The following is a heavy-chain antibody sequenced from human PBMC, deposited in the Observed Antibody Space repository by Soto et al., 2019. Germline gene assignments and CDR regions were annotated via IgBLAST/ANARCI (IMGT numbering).Heavy chain of an antibody. CDR1: GYAFTGYY. J-gene: IGHJ3*02. D-gene: IGHD3-22*01. V-gene: IGHV1-2*04. CDR2: INPNSGGT. Sequence: VNVSCKASGYAFTGYYMHWVRQAPGQGLEWMGWINPNSGGTNYAQKFQGWVTMTRDTSISTAYMELSRLRSDDTAVYYCARGTDYYDSSGSSRPAFDIWGQGTMVTFSS. CDR3: ARGTDYYDSSGSSRPAFDI.